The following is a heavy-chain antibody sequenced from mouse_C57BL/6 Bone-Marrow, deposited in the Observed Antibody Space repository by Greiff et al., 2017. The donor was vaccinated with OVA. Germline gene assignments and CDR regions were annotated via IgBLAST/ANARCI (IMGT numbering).Heavy chain of an antibody. Sequence: VQLQQSGADLARPGASVKMSCKASGYTFTSYTMHWVQQRPGQGLEWIGYINPSSGYTKYNQKFKDKSTMTADKASSTAYMQLSRLTSEDTAVDDSAREKGIQRWGIDDWGQGTTLTVSS. D-gene: IGHD5-2*01. CDR1: GYTFTSYT. V-gene: IGHV1-4*01. CDR3: AREKGIQRWGIDD. J-gene: IGHJ2*01. CDR2: INPSSGYT.